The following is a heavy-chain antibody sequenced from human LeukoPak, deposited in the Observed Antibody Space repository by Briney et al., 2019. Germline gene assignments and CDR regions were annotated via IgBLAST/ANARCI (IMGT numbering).Heavy chain of an antibody. CDR2: IKQDGSEK. V-gene: IGHV3-7*01. CDR1: GFTFGDYA. D-gene: IGHD4-23*01. J-gene: IGHJ4*02. CDR3: AREGGYGGELDS. Sequence: PGGSLRLSCTASGFTFGDYAMSWFRQAPGKGLEWVANIKQDGSEKYYVDSVKGRFTISRDNAKNSLYLQMNSLRAEDTAVYYCAREGGYGGELDSWGQGTLVTVSS.